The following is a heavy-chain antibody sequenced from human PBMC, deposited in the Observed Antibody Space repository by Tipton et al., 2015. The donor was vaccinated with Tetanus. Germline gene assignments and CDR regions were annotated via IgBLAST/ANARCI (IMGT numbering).Heavy chain of an antibody. CDR2: ISHSGTT. Sequence: TLSLTCTVSGGSISSDAHYWSWIRQAPGKGLEWLGYISHSGTTNYNPSLLSRVTLSLDTARRQFSLKLTSVTATDAAVYFCARNRRDFAYDSRGFYSPLYYFDNWGQGLRVTVSS. J-gene: IGHJ4*02. V-gene: IGHV4-30-4*01. CDR1: GGSISSDAHY. CDR3: ARNRRDFAYDSRGFYSPLYYFDN. D-gene: IGHD3-22*01.